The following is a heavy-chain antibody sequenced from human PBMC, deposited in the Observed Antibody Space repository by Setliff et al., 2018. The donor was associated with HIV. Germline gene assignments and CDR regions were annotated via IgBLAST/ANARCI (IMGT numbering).Heavy chain of an antibody. Sequence: GGSLRLSCAASGFTFSNAWMSWVRQAPGKGLEWVSTISGSGGSTYYADSVKGRFPISRDTSKNTLYLQMNSLRAEDTAVYYCARRAYCSSTTCFDNWGQGTLVTVSS. CDR3: ARRAYCSSTTCFDN. V-gene: IGHV3-66*04. CDR2: ISGSGGST. D-gene: IGHD2-2*01. J-gene: IGHJ4*02. CDR1: GFTFSNAW.